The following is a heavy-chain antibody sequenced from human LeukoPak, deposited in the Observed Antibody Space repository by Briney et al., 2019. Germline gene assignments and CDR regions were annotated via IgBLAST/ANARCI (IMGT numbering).Heavy chain of an antibody. CDR2: ISGSGGST. CDR3: ARAGDSSGNAFDI. Sequence: GGSLRLSCAASGFTFSSYAMSWVRQAPGKGLEWVSAISGSGGSTYYADSVKGRFTISRDNAKNSLYLQMNSLRAEDTAVYYCARAGDSSGNAFDIWGQGTMVTVSS. J-gene: IGHJ3*02. D-gene: IGHD3-22*01. V-gene: IGHV3-23*01. CDR1: GFTFSSYA.